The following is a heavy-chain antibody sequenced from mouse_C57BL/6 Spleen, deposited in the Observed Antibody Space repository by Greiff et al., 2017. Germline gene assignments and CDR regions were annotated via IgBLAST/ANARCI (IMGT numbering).Heavy chain of an antibody. D-gene: IGHD2-4*01. Sequence: QVQLQQPGAELVKPGASVKLSCKASGYTFTSYWMHWVKQRPGQGLEWIGMIHPNSGSTNNNEKFKSKATLTVDKSSSTAYMQLSSLTSEDSAVYYCARSPYEYDHYYAMDYWGQGTSVTVSS. J-gene: IGHJ4*01. CDR1: GYTFTSYW. V-gene: IGHV1-64*01. CDR3: ARSPYEYDHYYAMDY. CDR2: IHPNSGST.